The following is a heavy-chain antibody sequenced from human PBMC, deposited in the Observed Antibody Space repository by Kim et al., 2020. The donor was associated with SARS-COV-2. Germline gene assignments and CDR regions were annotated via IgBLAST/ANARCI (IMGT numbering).Heavy chain of an antibody. CDR1: GGSISSYY. Sequence: SETLSLTCTVSGGSISSYYWSWIRQPPGKGLEWIGYIYYSGSTNYNPSLNSRVTISVDTSKNQFSLKLSSVTAADTAVYYCARLGSGWYGGGANWFDPWGQGTLVTVSS. J-gene: IGHJ5*02. CDR3: ARLGSGWYGGGANWFDP. D-gene: IGHD6-19*01. CDR2: IYYSGST. V-gene: IGHV4-59*08.